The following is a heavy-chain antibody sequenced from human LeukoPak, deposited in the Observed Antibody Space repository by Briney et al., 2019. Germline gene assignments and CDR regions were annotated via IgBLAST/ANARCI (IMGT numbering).Heavy chain of an antibody. Sequence: PGGSLRLSCAASGFTFSDYELSWVRQAPGKRLEWLSYLSRSGTIYYADSVKGRFTISRDNAKCSLYLQMNSLRAEDTAVYYCARDSLTDTSGYLFDSWGQGILVTVSS. CDR3: ARDSLTDTSGYLFDS. V-gene: IGHV3-69-1*02. D-gene: IGHD3-22*01. CDR1: GFTFSDYE. CDR2: LSRSGTI. J-gene: IGHJ4*02.